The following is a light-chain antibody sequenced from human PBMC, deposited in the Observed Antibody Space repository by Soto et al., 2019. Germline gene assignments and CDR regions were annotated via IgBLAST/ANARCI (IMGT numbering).Light chain of an antibody. CDR2: DAS. CDR3: QQRSNWPPN. Sequence: EIVMTQSPATLSVSPGERATLSCRASQSVSRNLAWYQQKLGQAPRLLIYDASNRATGIPARFSGSGSGTDFTLTISSLEPEDFAVYYCQQRSNWPPNFGQGTRLEIK. J-gene: IGKJ5*01. CDR1: QSVSRN. V-gene: IGKV3-11*01.